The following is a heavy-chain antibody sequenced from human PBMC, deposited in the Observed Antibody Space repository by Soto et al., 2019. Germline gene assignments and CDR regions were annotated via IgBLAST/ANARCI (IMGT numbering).Heavy chain of an antibody. D-gene: IGHD2-15*01. CDR2: IYYSGST. J-gene: IGHJ4*02. V-gene: IGHV4-59*01. Sequence: TSGTLSLTCTVSGGSISSYYWSWIRQPPGKGLEWIGYIYYSGSTNYNPSLKSRVTISVDTSKNQFSLKLSSVTAADTAVYYCARGYCSGGNCYRFNFVYWGQGTLVAVSS. CDR1: GGSISSYY. CDR3: ARGYCSGGNCYRFNFVY.